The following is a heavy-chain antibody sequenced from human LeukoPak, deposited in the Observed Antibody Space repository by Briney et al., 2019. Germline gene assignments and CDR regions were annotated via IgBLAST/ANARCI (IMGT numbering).Heavy chain of an antibody. CDR1: GYSISSGYY. V-gene: IGHV4-38-2*01. D-gene: IGHD4-17*01. CDR3: ARPGQPSVTTSYAFDI. CDR2: IYHSGST. Sequence: PSETLSLTCAVSGYSISSGYYWGWIQQPPGKGLEWIGSIYHSGSTYYNPSLKSRVTISVDTSKSQFSLKLSSVAAADTAVYYCARPGQPSVTTSYAFDIWGQGTMVTVSS. J-gene: IGHJ3*02.